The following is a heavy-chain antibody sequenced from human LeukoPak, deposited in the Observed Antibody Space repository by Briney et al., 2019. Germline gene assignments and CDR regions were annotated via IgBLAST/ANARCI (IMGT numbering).Heavy chain of an antibody. V-gene: IGHV4-34*01. Sequence: SETLSLTCAVYGGSFSGYYWSWIRQPPGKGLEWIGEIYHSGSTNYNPSLKSRVTISVDKSKNQFSLKLSSVTAADTAVYYCARLQRITMNAFDIWGQGTMVTVSS. CDR2: IYHSGST. J-gene: IGHJ3*02. D-gene: IGHD3-22*01. CDR1: GGSFSGYY. CDR3: ARLQRITMNAFDI.